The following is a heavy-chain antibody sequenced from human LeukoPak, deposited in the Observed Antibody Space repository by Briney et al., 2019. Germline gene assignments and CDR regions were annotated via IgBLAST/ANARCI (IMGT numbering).Heavy chain of an antibody. J-gene: IGHJ4*02. Sequence: GGSLRLSCAASGFTFSSYAMSWVRQAPGKGLEWVSAISGSGGSTYYADSVKGRFTISRDNSKNTLYLQMNSLRAEDTAVYYCAKDRYYYDSSGYYYFDYWGQGTLVTVSS. CDR2: ISGSGGST. CDR1: GFTFSSYA. V-gene: IGHV3-23*01. CDR3: AKDRYYYDSSGYYYFDY. D-gene: IGHD3-22*01.